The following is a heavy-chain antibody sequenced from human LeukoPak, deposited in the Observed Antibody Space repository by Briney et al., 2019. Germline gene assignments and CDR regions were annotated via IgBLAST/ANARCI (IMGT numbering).Heavy chain of an antibody. J-gene: IGHJ4*02. V-gene: IGHV3-74*01. Sequence: GGSLRLSCETAGFTFSSYVMHWVRRTPGKGLVWVSRISHDGIISYADSVKGRFTISRDNSKNTLYLQMNSLRAEDTAVYYCAKEGSMAHDYFDYWGQGTLVTVSS. CDR3: AKEGSMAHDYFDY. CDR2: ISHDGII. CDR1: GFTFSSYV. D-gene: IGHD3-10*01.